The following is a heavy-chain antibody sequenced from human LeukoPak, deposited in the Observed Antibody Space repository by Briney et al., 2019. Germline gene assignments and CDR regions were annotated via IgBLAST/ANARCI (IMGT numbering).Heavy chain of an antibody. V-gene: IGHV1-2*02. D-gene: IGHD3/OR15-3a*01. Sequence: ASVKVSCKASGYTFTGYYIHWVRQAPGQGLEWMGWITPNSGGTNYAQKFQGRVTMTRDTSISTAYMELSRLRSDDTAVYYCARRYLRALDLDYWGQGTLVTVSS. CDR2: ITPNSGGT. CDR3: ARRYLRALDLDY. J-gene: IGHJ4*02. CDR1: GYTFTGYY.